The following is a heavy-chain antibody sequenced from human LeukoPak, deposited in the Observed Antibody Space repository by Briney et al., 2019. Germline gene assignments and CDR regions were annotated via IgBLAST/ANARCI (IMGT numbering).Heavy chain of an antibody. Sequence: SETLSLTCAVYGGSFSGYYWSWIRQPPGKGLEWIGEINHSGSTNYNPSLKSRVTISVDTSKNQFSLKLSSVTAADTAVYYCARGESSSWYYTNDYWGQGTLVTVSS. D-gene: IGHD6-13*01. V-gene: IGHV4-34*01. J-gene: IGHJ4*02. CDR1: GGSFSGYY. CDR2: INHSGST. CDR3: ARGESSSWYYTNDY.